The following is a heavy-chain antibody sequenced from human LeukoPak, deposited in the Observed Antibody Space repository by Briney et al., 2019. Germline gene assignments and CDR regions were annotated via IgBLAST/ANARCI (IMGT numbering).Heavy chain of an antibody. CDR1: GFTFSYYR. D-gene: IGHD6-19*01. Sequence: GGSLRLSCTASGFTFSYYRMGWVRQAPGKGLEWVSYITDSGDSTYFADSMKGRFTISRDNSKNTLYLQMDSLSADDTAVYYCVKDARRTSGWYYVDSWGQGVLVTVSS. V-gene: IGHV3-23*01. CDR3: VKDARRTSGWYYVDS. J-gene: IGHJ4*02. CDR2: ITDSGDST.